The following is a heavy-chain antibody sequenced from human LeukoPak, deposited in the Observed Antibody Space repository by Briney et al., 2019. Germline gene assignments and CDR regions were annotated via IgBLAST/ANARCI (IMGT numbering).Heavy chain of an antibody. D-gene: IGHD6-13*01. Sequence: ASVTVSFTASGYTFTAYHMHWVRQAPGQGLEWMGRINPNSGGTNFAQKFQGRVTMTRDTSISTAYMELSRLSSDDTAVYYCARDSSSSWTSFGYWGQGTLVTVSS. CDR1: GYTFTAYH. CDR2: INPNSGGT. J-gene: IGHJ4*02. V-gene: IGHV1-2*06. CDR3: ARDSSSSWTSFGY.